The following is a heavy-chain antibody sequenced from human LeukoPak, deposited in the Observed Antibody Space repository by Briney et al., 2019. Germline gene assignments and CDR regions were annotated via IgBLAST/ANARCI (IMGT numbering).Heavy chain of an antibody. CDR3: ARSGGYGWHY. Sequence: GGSLRLSCAASGFTFDDYTMHWVRQAPGKGLEWVSLISWDGGSTYYADSVKGRFTISRDNSENSLYLQMNSLRTEDTALYYCARSGGYGWHYWGQGTLVTVSS. CDR2: ISWDGGST. D-gene: IGHD5-12*01. V-gene: IGHV3-43*01. CDR1: GFTFDDYT. J-gene: IGHJ4*02.